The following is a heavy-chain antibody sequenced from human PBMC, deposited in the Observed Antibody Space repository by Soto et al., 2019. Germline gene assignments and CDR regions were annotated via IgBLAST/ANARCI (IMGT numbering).Heavy chain of an antibody. CDR3: VRFYSYGLLDY. J-gene: IGHJ4*02. V-gene: IGHV3-74*01. Sequence: EVQLVESGGGLVQPGGSLRLSCAASGFTFSSYWMLWGRQAPGKGLVWVSHISSDESSTTYADSVKGRFTISRDNAKNTLYLQMNSLRAEDTAVYYCVRFYSYGLLDYWGQGTLVTVSS. D-gene: IGHD5-18*01. CDR2: ISSDESST. CDR1: GFTFSSYW.